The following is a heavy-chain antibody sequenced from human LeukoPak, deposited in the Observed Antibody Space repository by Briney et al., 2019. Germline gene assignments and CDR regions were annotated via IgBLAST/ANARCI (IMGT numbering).Heavy chain of an antibody. D-gene: IGHD5-24*01. Sequence: RRASVKVSCKASGYTFTSYAMNWVRQAPGQGLEWMGWINTNTGNPTYAQGFTGRFVSSLDTSVSTAYLQISSLKAEDTAVYYCARVYRDGYLEDFDYWGQGTLVTVSS. CDR2: INTNTGNP. CDR3: ARVYRDGYLEDFDY. J-gene: IGHJ4*02. CDR1: GYTFTSYA. V-gene: IGHV7-4-1*02.